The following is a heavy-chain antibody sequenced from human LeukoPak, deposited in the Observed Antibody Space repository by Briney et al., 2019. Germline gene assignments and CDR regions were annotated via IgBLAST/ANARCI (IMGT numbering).Heavy chain of an antibody. Sequence: AGGSLRLSCAASGFTFDDYGMSWVRQAPGKGLEWVAFIRYDGSTKYYADSVKGRFTIAKDNSENTLYLQINSLRVEDTAVYYCAKGNGMVRPNYYMDVWGKGTTVTISS. J-gene: IGHJ6*03. D-gene: IGHD3-10*01. V-gene: IGHV3-30*02. CDR1: GFTFDDYG. CDR3: AKGNGMVRPNYYMDV. CDR2: IRYDGSTK.